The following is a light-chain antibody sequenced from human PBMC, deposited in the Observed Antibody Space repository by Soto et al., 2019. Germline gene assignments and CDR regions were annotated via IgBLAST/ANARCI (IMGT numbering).Light chain of an antibody. Sequence: IVMTQSPATLSVSPGGRSTLSSRASQSVSNNLAWYQQKPVQAPRLLIYGASPRAAGIPGRFSGSGSGTEFTLIISRLQSDDFAVYYCQQYHNAGSTFGQGTKVDIK. CDR1: QSVSNN. CDR2: GAS. V-gene: IGKV3-15*01. J-gene: IGKJ1*01. CDR3: QQYHNAGST.